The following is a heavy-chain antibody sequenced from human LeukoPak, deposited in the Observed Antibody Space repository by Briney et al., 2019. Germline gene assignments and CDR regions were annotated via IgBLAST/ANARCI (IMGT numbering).Heavy chain of an antibody. CDR2: MNPNSGNT. CDR1: GYTFTSYD. J-gene: IGHJ4*02. CDR3: AREDGGVVTFDY. D-gene: IGHD3-3*01. V-gene: IGHV1-8*01. Sequence: ASVKVSCKASGYTFTSYDINWVRQATGQGLEWMGWMNPNSGNTGYAQKFQGRVTMTRNTSISTAYMELSSLRSEDTAVYYCAREDGGVVTFDYWGQGTLVTASS.